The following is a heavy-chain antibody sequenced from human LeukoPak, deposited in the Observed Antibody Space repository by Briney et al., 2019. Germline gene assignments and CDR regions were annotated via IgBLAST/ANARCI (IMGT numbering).Heavy chain of an antibody. V-gene: IGHV4-59*08. Sequence: SETLSLTCTVSGGSISSYYWSWIRQPPGKGLEWIGYIYYSGSTNYNPSLKSRVTISVDTSKNQFSLKLSSVTAADTAVYYCASRKGGYSSVFDYWGQGTLVTVSS. CDR1: GGSISSYY. CDR3: ASRKGGYSSVFDY. D-gene: IGHD6-19*01. CDR2: IYYSGST. J-gene: IGHJ4*02.